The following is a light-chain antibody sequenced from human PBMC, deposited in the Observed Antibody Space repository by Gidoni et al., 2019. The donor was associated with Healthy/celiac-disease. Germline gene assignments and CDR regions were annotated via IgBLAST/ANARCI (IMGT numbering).Light chain of an antibody. CDR1: QSVSSN. CDR2: GAS. Sequence: EIVMTQSPATLSVSPGERATLSCRASQSVSSNLAWYQQKPGQAPGLLIYGASTRATDIPARFSGSGSGTEFTLTISSLQSEDFAVYYCQQYNNWPFTFGPGTKVDIK. CDR3: QQYNNWPFT. J-gene: IGKJ3*01. V-gene: IGKV3-15*01.